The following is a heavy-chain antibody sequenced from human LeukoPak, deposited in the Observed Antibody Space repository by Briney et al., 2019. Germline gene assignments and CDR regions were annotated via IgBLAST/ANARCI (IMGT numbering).Heavy chain of an antibody. J-gene: IGHJ5*02. CDR1: GGTFSSYA. D-gene: IGHD3-22*01. Sequence: SVKVSCKASGGTFSSYAISWVRQAPGQGLEWMGGIIPIFGTANYAQKFQGRVTITADESTSTAYMELSSLRSEDTAVYYCARASFTRRYYYDSSGYYYPLDPWGQGTLVTVSS. V-gene: IGHV1-69*01. CDR2: IIPIFGTA. CDR3: ARASFTRRYYYDSSGYYYPLDP.